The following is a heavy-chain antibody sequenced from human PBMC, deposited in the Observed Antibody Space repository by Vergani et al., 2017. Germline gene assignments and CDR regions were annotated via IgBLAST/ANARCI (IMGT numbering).Heavy chain of an antibody. CDR2: ISAYNGKT. CDR1: GYTFSSYG. Sequence: QVHLVQSGAEVKKPGASVKVSCKTSGYTFSSYGISWVRQAPGQGLEWMGWISAYNGKTDYAQKVQGRVTMTTDTSTSTAYMELRSLGSDDTAVYYCVRDKGDFNAFDIWAKGQWSPSLQ. J-gene: IGHJ3*02. CDR3: VRDKGDFNAFDI. V-gene: IGHV1-18*01. D-gene: IGHD3-16*01.